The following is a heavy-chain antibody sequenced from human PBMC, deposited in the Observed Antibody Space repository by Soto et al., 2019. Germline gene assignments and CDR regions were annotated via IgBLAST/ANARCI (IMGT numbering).Heavy chain of an antibody. J-gene: IGHJ4*02. Sequence: PSESLSLTCTLSGDSMSDNTYHWDWIRQTPGKGLEWIGEIFHSGSTNYKPSLKTRVTISVDTSKNQFSLRLSSVTAAETAVYSCARVYSLWEYWDKGTLVGVSS. CDR2: IFHSGST. CDR1: GDSMSDNTYH. V-gene: IGHV4-39*07. CDR3: ARVYSLWEY. D-gene: IGHD1-26*01.